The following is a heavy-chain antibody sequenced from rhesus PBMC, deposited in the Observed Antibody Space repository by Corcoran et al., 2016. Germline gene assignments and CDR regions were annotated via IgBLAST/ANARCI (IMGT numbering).Heavy chain of an antibody. CDR2: IKSGGGST. CDR1: GFTFSSYW. J-gene: IGHJ4*01. V-gene: IGHV3S42*01. CDR3: ARGGAAGRD. D-gene: IGHD6-13*01. Sequence: EVQLVESGGGLAKPGGSLRLSCAASGFTFSSYWMNWVRQTPGKGLGWISAIKSGGGSTYYADSGKGRFTISRDNTKNTLSLQMNSLRAEDTAVYYCARGGAAGRDWGQGVLVTVSS.